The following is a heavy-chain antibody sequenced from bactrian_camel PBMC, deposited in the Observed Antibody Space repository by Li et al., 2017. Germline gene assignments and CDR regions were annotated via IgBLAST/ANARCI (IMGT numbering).Heavy chain of an antibody. CDR2: INSGGDRT. J-gene: IGHJ6*01. CDR3: AAGRASADATGPTYRRCPWKEFGY. D-gene: IGHD7*01. V-gene: IGHV3S31*01. Sequence: DVQLVESGGGLVQPGGSLRLSCAASGFTFSSYAMSWVRQAPGKGLEWVSGINSGGDRTYYADSVKGRFTISRDNAKNTLYLQMNSLKPEDTGTYYCAAGRASADATGPTYRRCPWKEFGYWGQGTQVTVS. CDR1: GFTFSSYA.